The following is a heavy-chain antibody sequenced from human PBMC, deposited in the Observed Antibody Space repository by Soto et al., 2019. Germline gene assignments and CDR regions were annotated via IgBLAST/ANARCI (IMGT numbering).Heavy chain of an antibody. CDR3: ARDRALIGFDH. CDR2: VLPILGTT. V-gene: IGHV1-69*18. Sequence: QVHLVQSGAEVKKPGSSVKVSCKDSGGSFTSNAISWVRQAPGQGLEWMGTVLPILGTTNYAQKFKGRVTMTADESTSPAYMELTSLRSEDTAVYYCARDRALIGFDHWGQGSLVTVSS. CDR1: GGSFTSNA. D-gene: IGHD3-16*01. J-gene: IGHJ4*02.